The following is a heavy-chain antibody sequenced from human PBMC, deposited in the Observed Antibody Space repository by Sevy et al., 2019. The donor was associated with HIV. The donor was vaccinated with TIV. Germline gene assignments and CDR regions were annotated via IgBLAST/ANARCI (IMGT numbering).Heavy chain of an antibody. CDR3: ARDQHDYAGNLRTGWFDP. J-gene: IGHJ5*02. Sequence: GGSLRLSCAASGFTFSSYAIHWVRQAPGKGLEGVAFISYDGSNKYYADSVKGRFTISRDNSKKTLYLQMNSLRAEDTAVYYCARDQHDYAGNLRTGWFDPWGQGTLVTVSS. V-gene: IGHV3-30-3*01. D-gene: IGHD4-17*01. CDR1: GFTFSSYA. CDR2: ISYDGSNK.